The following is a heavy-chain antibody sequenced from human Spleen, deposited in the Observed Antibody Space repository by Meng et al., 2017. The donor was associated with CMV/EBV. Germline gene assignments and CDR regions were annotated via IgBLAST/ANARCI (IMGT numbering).Heavy chain of an antibody. CDR2: ISSGGSTI. J-gene: IGHJ6*02. Sequence: GESLKISCAASGFTFSDYYMNWIRQAPGKGLEWVSYISSGGSTIYYADSVKGRFAISRDNTKSSLYLQMNNLRADDTAVDYCTRVKGWSPYYSDYAMDVWGQGTTVTVSS. CDR1: GFTFSDYY. V-gene: IGHV3-11*01. CDR3: TRVKGWSPYYSDYAMDV. D-gene: IGHD3-3*01.